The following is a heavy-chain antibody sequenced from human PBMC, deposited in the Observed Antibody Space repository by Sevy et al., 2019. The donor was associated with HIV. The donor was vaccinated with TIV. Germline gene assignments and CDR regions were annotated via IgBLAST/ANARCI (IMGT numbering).Heavy chain of an antibody. CDR3: TRASLLGSCSTTSCYYAFDI. D-gene: IGHD2-2*01. CDR1: GITFSTSV. J-gene: IGHJ3*02. CDR2: ISGDTYYT. V-gene: IGHV3-21*01. Sequence: GGSLRLSCNASGITFSTSVMNWVRQSPDRGLEWASSISGDTYYTHYADSMRCRYIVSRDNAKNSLFLEMNSLTVEDTAVYYCTRASLLGSCSTTSCYYAFDIWGPGTVVTVSS.